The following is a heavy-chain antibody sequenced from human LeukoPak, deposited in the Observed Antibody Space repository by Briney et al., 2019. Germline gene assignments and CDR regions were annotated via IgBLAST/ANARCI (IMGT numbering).Heavy chain of an antibody. CDR2: IKQDGSEK. CDR3: ARSYCRGGSCYSGDAFDI. CDR1: GFTFSSYW. D-gene: IGHD2-15*01. V-gene: IGHV3-7*01. J-gene: IGHJ3*02. Sequence: GALRLSCAASGFTFSSYWMSWVRQAPGKGLEWVANIKQDGSEKYYVDSVKGRFTISRDNAKNSLYLQMNSLRAEDTAVYYCARSYCRGGSCYSGDAFDIWGQGTMVTVSS.